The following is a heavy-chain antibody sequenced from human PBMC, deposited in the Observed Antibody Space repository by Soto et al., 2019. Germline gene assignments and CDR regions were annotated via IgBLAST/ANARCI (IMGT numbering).Heavy chain of an antibody. Sequence: SETLSLTCTVSGASISGFYWSWIRKSAGKGLEWIGRIYATGTTDYNPSLKSRVMMSVDTSKKQFSLKLRSVTAADTAVYHCVRDGTKTLRDWFDPWGQGISVTVSS. CDR2: IYATGTT. J-gene: IGHJ5*02. D-gene: IGHD1-1*01. CDR3: VRDGTKTLRDWFDP. V-gene: IGHV4-4*07. CDR1: GASISGFY.